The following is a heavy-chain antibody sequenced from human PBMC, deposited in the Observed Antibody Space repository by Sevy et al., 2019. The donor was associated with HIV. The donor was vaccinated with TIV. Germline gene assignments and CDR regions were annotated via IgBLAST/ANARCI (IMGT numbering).Heavy chain of an antibody. Sequence: GGSLRLSCALSGFTFSSYSMNWVRQAPGKGLEWVSSISSSSSYIYYADSVKGRFTISRDNAKNSLYLQMNSLRAEDTAVYYCAGGCSGGSCYLFSSLGPGYYYGMDVWGQGTTVTVSS. CDR1: GFTFSSYS. CDR3: AGGCSGGSCYLFSSLGPGYYYGMDV. CDR2: ISSSSSYI. D-gene: IGHD2-15*01. J-gene: IGHJ6*02. V-gene: IGHV3-21*01.